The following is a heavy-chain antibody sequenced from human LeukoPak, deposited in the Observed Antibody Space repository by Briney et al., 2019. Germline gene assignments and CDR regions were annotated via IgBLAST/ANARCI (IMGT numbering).Heavy chain of an antibody. V-gene: IGHV5-51*01. D-gene: IGHD6-13*01. J-gene: IGHJ3*02. CDR3: ARPPYTSSSDALDI. CDR1: GYSFTSYW. CDR2: IYPDDSDT. Sequence: GESLKISCKGSGYSFTSYWIGWVRQMPGKGLEWMGIIYPDDSDTKYSPSFQGQVTISADKSISTAYLQWSSLKASDTAMYYCARPPYTSSSDALDIWGQGTMVTVSS.